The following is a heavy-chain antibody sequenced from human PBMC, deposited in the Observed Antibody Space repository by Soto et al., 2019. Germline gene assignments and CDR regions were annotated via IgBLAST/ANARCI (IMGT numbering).Heavy chain of an antibody. D-gene: IGHD1-26*01. CDR3: AYFTALNYYYGMDV. V-gene: IGHV3-23*01. J-gene: IGHJ6*02. CDR1: GFTFTNYA. CDR2: ISGSGSST. Sequence: EVQLLESGGGLVQPGGSLRLSCAASGFTFTNYAMSWVRQAPGKGLEWVSAISGSGSSTYYADSVKGRFTISRDNSENTLFLQMNRLRAEDTAVYYCAYFTALNYYYGMDVWGQGTTVTVSS.